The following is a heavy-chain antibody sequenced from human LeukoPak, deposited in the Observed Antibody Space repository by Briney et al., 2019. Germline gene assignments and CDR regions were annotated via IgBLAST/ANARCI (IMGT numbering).Heavy chain of an antibody. CDR1: GFTFSNAW. CDR3: AKVVDYYDSLDYFDY. J-gene: IGHJ4*02. D-gene: IGHD3-22*01. CDR2: ISPDGGEI. Sequence: GGSLRLSCAASGFTFSNAWMTWVRQAPGKGLEWVASISPDGGEIHYVDSVKGRFTISRDNAKNTLYLQMNSLRAEDTAVYYCAKVVDYYDSLDYFDYWGQGTLVTVSS. V-gene: IGHV3-7*03.